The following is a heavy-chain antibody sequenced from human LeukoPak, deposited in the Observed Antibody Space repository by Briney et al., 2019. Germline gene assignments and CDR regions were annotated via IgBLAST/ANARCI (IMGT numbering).Heavy chain of an antibody. V-gene: IGHV5-51*01. D-gene: IGHD3-9*01. CDR2: IYPGDSDT. Sequence: GESLKISCKGSGYSFTSYWIGWVRQMPGKGLEWMGIIYPGDSDTRYSPSFQGQVTVSADKSISTAYLQWSSLKASDTAMYYCARQYDILTGWHPSGYWGQGTLVTVSS. CDR1: GYSFTSYW. J-gene: IGHJ4*02. CDR3: ARQYDILTGWHPSGY.